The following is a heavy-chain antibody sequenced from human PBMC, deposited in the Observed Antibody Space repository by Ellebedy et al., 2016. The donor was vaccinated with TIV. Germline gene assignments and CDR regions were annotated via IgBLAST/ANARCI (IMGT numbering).Heavy chain of an antibody. Sequence: GESLKISCAASGFTFSNYGMHWVRQAPGKGLEWVAFISSDTSKEYYADSVKCRFTISRDKSKNTLYLQMNSLRVEDTAVYYCARKRRDGKASGGGYFDYWGRGTPVIVSS. CDR2: ISSDTSKE. CDR1: GFTFSNYG. CDR3: ARKRRDGKASGGGYFDY. J-gene: IGHJ4*02. D-gene: IGHD5-24*01. V-gene: IGHV3-30*12.